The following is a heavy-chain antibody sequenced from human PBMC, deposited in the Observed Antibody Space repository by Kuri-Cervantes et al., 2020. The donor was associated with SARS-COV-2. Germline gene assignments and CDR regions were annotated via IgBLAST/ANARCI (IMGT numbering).Heavy chain of an antibody. CDR2: ISSSSSTI. CDR1: GFTFSSYS. CDR3: AREGGFISGGSGSDYYYYGMDV. D-gene: IGHD3-10*01. Sequence: GESLKISCAASGFTFSSYSMNWVRQAPGKGLEWVSYISSSSSTIYYADSVKGRFTISRDNAKNSLYLQMNSLRDEDTAVYYCAREGGFISGGSGSDYYYYGMDVWGQGTTVTVSS. V-gene: IGHV3-48*02. J-gene: IGHJ6*02.